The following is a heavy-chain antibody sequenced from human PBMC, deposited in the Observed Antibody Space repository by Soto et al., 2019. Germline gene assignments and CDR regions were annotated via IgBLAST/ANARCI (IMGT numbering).Heavy chain of an antibody. CDR1: SGSISSSNW. Sequence: SETLSLTCAVSSGSISSSNWWSWVRQPPGKGLEWIGEIYHSGSTNYNPSLKSRVTISVDKSKNQFSLKLSSVTAADTAVYYCARVKGIWFGELLRAFDIWGQGTMVTVSS. D-gene: IGHD3-10*01. V-gene: IGHV4-4*02. CDR2: IYHSGST. CDR3: ARVKGIWFGELLRAFDI. J-gene: IGHJ3*02.